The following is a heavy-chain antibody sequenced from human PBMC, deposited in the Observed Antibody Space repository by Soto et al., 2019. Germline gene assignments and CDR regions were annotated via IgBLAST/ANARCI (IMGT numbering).Heavy chain of an antibody. CDR2: ISYSGTT. D-gene: IGHD5-18*01. V-gene: IGHV4-30-4*01. CDR1: CNPVDSNINY. Sequence: SETLSLTYTVSCNPVDSNINYWRSFRQPPGEGLEWIGFISYSGTTSYSPSLKSRAAISLDTSKNQFSLSLSSVTAADTAVYYCARGRGYSYGLDPWGQGTLVTVS. J-gene: IGHJ5*02. CDR3: ARGRGYSYGLDP.